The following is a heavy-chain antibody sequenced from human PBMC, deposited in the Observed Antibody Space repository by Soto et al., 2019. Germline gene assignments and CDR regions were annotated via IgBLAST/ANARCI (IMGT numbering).Heavy chain of an antibody. Sequence: QITLKESGPTLVKPTQTLTLTCTFSGFSLSTREVGVGWIRQPPGKALEWLALIYWDDDKRYSPSLKSRLTITKDSSKNLVILIMTNMDPEDTATYYCAHSAYYYGSGSYYTHWGQGTLVTVSS. V-gene: IGHV2-5*02. J-gene: IGHJ4*02. CDR1: GFSLSTREVG. D-gene: IGHD3-10*01. CDR3: AHSAYYYGSGSYYTH. CDR2: IYWDDDK.